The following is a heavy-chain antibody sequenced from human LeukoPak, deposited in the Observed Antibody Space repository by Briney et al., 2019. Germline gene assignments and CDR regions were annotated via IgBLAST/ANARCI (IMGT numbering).Heavy chain of an antibody. Sequence: PGGSLRLSCAASGFTFSSYWMHWVRQGPGKGLVWVSRINSDGSSTTYADSVKGRFTISRDNAKNTLNLQMNSLRAEDTAVYYCARDLGQYYDTSDNWFDPWGQGTLVTVSS. CDR2: INSDGSST. D-gene: IGHD3-22*01. V-gene: IGHV3-74*01. CDR3: ARDLGQYYDTSDNWFDP. J-gene: IGHJ5*02. CDR1: GFTFSSYW.